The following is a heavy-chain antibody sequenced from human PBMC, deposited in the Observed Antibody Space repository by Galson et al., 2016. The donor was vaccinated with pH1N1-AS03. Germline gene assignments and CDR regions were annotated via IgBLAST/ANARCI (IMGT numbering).Heavy chain of an antibody. D-gene: IGHD1-26*01. V-gene: IGHV6-1*01. Sequence: CAISGDSVSSNSAAWNWIRLSPSRGLEWLGRTYYRSRWKNDYAVSVKSRIIINPDTSKNQFSLQLNSVTPEDTAIYYCARDHLGAGPAFDYWGQGTLVTASS. CDR2: TYYRSRWKN. CDR3: ARDHLGAGPAFDY. CDR1: GDSVSSNSAA. J-gene: IGHJ4*02.